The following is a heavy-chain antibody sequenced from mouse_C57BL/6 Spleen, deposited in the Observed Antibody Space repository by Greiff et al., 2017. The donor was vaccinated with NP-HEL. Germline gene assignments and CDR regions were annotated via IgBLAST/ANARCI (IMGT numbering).Heavy chain of an antibody. Sequence: EVMLVESGGGLVQPGGSLSLSCAASGFTFTDYYMSWVRQPPGKALEWLGFIRNKANGYTTEYSASVKGRFTISRDNSQSILYLQMNALRAEDSATYYCARYWYYAMDYWGQGTSVTVSS. J-gene: IGHJ4*01. CDR3: ARYWYYAMDY. CDR1: GFTFTDYY. CDR2: IRNKANGYTT. V-gene: IGHV7-3*01.